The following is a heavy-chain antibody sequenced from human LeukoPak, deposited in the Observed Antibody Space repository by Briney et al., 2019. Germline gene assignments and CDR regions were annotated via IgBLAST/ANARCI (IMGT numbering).Heavy chain of an antibody. J-gene: IGHJ4*02. Sequence: GGSLRLSCAASGFTFSNYWMSWVRQAPGKGLEWVSGISLSGGSTYYADSVKGRFTISRDNSKNTLFLQMNSLRAEDTAVYYCAKEGKTRNWNYFQAKPVYWGQGTLVTVSS. CDR2: ISLSGGST. V-gene: IGHV3-23*01. CDR1: GFTFSNYW. D-gene: IGHD1-7*01. CDR3: AKEGKTRNWNYFQAKPVY.